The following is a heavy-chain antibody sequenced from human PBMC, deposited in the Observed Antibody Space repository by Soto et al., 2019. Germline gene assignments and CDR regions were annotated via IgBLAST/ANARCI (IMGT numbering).Heavy chain of an antibody. CDR2: ISYDGSNK. CDR1: GFTFSSYA. Sequence: QVQLVESGGGVVQPGRSLRLSCAASGFTFSSYAMHWVRQAPGKGLEWVAVISYDGSNKYYADSVKGRFTISRDNSKNTLYLQMNSLRDEDTAVDYCASGNYVDTAMEDAFDIWGQGTMVTVSS. CDR3: ASGNYVDTAMEDAFDI. V-gene: IGHV3-30-3*01. J-gene: IGHJ3*02. D-gene: IGHD5-18*01.